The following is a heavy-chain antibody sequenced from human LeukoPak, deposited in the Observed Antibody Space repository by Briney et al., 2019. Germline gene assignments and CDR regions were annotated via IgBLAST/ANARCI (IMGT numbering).Heavy chain of an antibody. D-gene: IGHD6-13*01. J-gene: IGHJ5*02. CDR1: GGSISIYY. CDR2: IYYSGST. V-gene: IGHV4-59*08. Sequence: SETLSLTCTVSGGSISIYYWSWSRQPPGKGREWIGYIYYSGSTNYNPSLKSRVTISVDTSKNQFSLKLSSVTAADTAVYYCARRTGSSWYSVIDPWGQGTLVTVSS. CDR3: ARRTGSSWYSVIDP.